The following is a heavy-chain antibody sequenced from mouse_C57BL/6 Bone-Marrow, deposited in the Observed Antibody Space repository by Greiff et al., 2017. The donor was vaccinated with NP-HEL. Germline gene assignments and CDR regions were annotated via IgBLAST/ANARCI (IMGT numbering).Heavy chain of an antibody. CDR1: GYTFTSYG. Sequence: QVQLQQSGAELARPGASVKLSCKASGYTFTSYGISWVKQRPGQGLEWIGEIYPRSGNTYYNEKFKGKATLTADKSSSTAYMELRSLTSEDSAVYFCASGYPGWFAYWGQGTLVTVSA. CDR2: IYPRSGNT. CDR3: ASGYPGWFAY. J-gene: IGHJ3*01. V-gene: IGHV1-81*01. D-gene: IGHD2-14*01.